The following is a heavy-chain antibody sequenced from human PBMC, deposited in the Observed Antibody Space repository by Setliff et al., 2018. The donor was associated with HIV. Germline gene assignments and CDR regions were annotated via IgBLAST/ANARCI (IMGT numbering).Heavy chain of an antibody. CDR2: FDPEDGET. Sequence: GASVKVSCKVSGYTLTELSMHWVRQAPGKGLEWMGGFDPEDGETIYAQKFQGRVTMTEDTSTDTAYMELSSLRSEDTAVYYCATATIWTSSSWSHYFDYWGQGTLVTVLL. CDR3: ATATIWTSSSWSHYFDY. D-gene: IGHD6-13*01. V-gene: IGHV1-24*01. CDR1: GYTLTELS. J-gene: IGHJ4*02.